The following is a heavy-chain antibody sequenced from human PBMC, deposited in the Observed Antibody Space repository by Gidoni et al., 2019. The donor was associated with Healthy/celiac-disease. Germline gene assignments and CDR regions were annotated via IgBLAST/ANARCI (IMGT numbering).Heavy chain of an antibody. D-gene: IGHD6-19*01. CDR1: GFTLDVYA. Sequence: EVQLVESGGGLVQPGRSLRLSFAASGFTLDVYAMHWVRQAPGKGLEWVAGISWNSGSIGYADSVKGRFTISRDNAKNSLYLQMNSLRAEDTALYYCAKDLYSSGGYYFDYWGQGTLVTVSS. CDR3: AKDLYSSGGYYFDY. V-gene: IGHV3-9*01. CDR2: ISWNSGSI. J-gene: IGHJ4*02.